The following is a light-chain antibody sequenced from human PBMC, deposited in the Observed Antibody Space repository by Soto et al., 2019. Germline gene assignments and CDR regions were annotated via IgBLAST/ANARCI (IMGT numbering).Light chain of an antibody. V-gene: IGKV1-5*03. CDR2: KAS. J-gene: IGKJ2*03. Sequence: DIQMTQSPSTLSASVGDRVTITCRASQSISSWLAWYQQKPGKAPKLLIYKASSLESGVPSRFSGSGSGTEFTLTISSLQPDDFATYYCQQYNSFPYSFGQGTKLEIK. CDR1: QSISSW. CDR3: QQYNSFPYS.